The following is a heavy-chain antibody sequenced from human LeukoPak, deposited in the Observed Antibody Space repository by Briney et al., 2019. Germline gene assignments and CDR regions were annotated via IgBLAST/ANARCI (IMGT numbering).Heavy chain of an antibody. J-gene: IGHJ4*02. CDR3: ARGSDHTAMIKDF. V-gene: IGHV1-2*02. CDR1: GDTFTGWY. D-gene: IGHD5-18*01. CDR2: INPYSADT. Sequence: ASVKVSCKASGDTFTGWYIHWVRQAPGQGLEWMGWINPYSADTNYAQKFQGRVTMTRDTSISTAYMELSRLRSDDTAVYYCARGSDHTAMIKDFWGQGTLVTVSS.